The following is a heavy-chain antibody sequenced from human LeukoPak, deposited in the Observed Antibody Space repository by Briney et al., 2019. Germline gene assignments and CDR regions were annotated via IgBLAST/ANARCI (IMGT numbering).Heavy chain of an antibody. CDR2: ISSSSSTI. D-gene: IGHD2-21*01. CDR1: GFTFSSYS. J-gene: IGHJ3*01. CDR3: AKDRAYPNDVFDV. V-gene: IGHV3-48*01. Sequence: GGSLRLSCAASGFTFSSYSMNWVRQAPGKGLEWVSYISSSSSTIYYADSVKGRFTISRDTSKNTLFLQMNGLRADDTALYYCAKDRAYPNDVFDVWGQGTMVTVS.